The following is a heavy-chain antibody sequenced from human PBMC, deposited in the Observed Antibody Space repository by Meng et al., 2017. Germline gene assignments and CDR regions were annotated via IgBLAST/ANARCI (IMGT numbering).Heavy chain of an antibody. J-gene: IGHJ4*02. D-gene: IGHD6-19*01. V-gene: IGHV4-34*01. Sequence: VQLQQGGAGLVRPSETLSLTCGVYGGSFNGYYWTWIRQPPGKGLEWVGDINHSGSTNYYPSLKSRVTISLDTSKNQFSLKLRSVTAADTAVYFCARGFYSSGWNTFDYWGQGTLVTVSS. CDR3: ARGFYSSGWNTFDY. CDR2: INHSGST. CDR1: GGSFNGYY.